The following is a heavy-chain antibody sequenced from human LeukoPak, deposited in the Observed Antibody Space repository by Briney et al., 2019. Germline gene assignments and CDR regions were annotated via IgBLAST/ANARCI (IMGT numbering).Heavy chain of an antibody. CDR3: ARAVLGAHHGVDV. D-gene: IGHD3-16*01. CDR2: VYYRGSP. V-gene: IGHV4-59*01. Sequence: SETLSLTCILSLGSMSSYYCSCIRXPPEDXRGWVGYVYYRGSPNYNPPLKSRLTISVDTSKNQLYLRLRSVTAADTAVYYCARAVLGAHHGVDVWGQGTTVTVSS. J-gene: IGHJ6*02. CDR1: LGSMSSYY.